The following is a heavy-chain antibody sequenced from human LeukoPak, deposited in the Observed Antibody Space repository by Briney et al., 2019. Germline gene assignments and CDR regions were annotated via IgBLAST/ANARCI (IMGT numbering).Heavy chain of an antibody. CDR1: GGSISSGSYY. J-gene: IGHJ4*02. CDR3: ARVGKYDFWSGHDETRLDY. D-gene: IGHD3-3*01. CDR2: IYTSGST. V-gene: IGHV4-61*02. Sequence: SETLSLTCTVSGGSISSGSYYWSWIRQPAGKGLEWIGRIYTSGSTNYNPSLKSRVTMSVDTSKNQFSLKLSSVTAADTAVYYCARVGKYDFWSGHDETRLDYWGQGSLVTVSS.